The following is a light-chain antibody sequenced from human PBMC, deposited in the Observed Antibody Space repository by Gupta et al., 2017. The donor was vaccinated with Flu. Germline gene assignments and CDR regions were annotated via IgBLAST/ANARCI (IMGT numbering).Light chain of an antibody. CDR1: HSITKY. CDR2: TAL. CDR3: QQSYSTPPT. V-gene: IGKV1-39*01. Sequence: DIQMTQSPSSLPASVGDTVTLTCRASHSITKYLNWYQQKPGKAPTVRIFTALSLQNGVPSRFSGSGSGTDCTLTISSLQPEESATYYCQQSYSTPPTFGQGTKLEI. J-gene: IGKJ2*01.